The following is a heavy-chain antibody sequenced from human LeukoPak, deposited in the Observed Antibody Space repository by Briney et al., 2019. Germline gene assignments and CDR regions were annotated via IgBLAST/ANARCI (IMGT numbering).Heavy chain of an antibody. CDR2: ISTSTSFI. J-gene: IGHJ4*02. V-gene: IGHV3-48*04. CDR3: ARDGRGYSYGPLDS. Sequence: QPGGSLKLSCVASGFTFSSYSFNWVRQAPGKGLEWVAYISTSTSFIYRVDSVKGRFTISRDNAKNSLYLQMNSLRVEDTAVYYCARDGRGYSYGPLDSWGQGTLVTVSS. CDR1: GFTFSSYS. D-gene: IGHD5-18*01.